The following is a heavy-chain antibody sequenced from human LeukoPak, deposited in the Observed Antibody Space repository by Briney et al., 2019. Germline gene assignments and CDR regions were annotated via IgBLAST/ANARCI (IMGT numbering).Heavy chain of an antibody. Sequence: SQTLSLTCAISGDSVSSNSAAWNWIRQSPSRGLEWLGRTNYRSKWYNDYAVSVKSRITINPDTSKNQFSLQLNSVTPEDTAVYYCAREGIVVVPAATKKYYYYGMDVWGQGTAVTVSS. J-gene: IGHJ6*02. V-gene: IGHV6-1*01. CDR2: TNYRSKWYN. CDR1: GDSVSSNSAA. D-gene: IGHD2-2*01. CDR3: AREGIVVVPAATKKYYYYGMDV.